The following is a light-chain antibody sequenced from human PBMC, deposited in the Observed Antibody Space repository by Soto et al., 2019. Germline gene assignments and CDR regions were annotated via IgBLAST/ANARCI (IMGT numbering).Light chain of an antibody. J-gene: IGKJ5*01. CDR1: QSVSSSY. CDR2: GAS. CDR3: QQYGGSPIT. Sequence: EIVLTQSPGTLSLSPGERATLSCRASQSVSSSYLAWYQQKPGQAPRLLIYGASSRATGIPDRFSGSGSGTDFTLTISRLEPEDFAVYYCQQYGGSPITLGQGTRLEIK. V-gene: IGKV3-20*01.